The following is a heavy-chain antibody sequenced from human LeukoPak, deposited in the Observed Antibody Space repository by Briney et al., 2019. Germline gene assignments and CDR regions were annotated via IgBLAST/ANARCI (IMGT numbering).Heavy chain of an antibody. Sequence: GGSLRLSCAASGFRFNTYWMSWVRQAPGKGLVWVSRIDSDGSSTNYADSVKGRFTISRDNAKNTLYLQMNSLRAEDTAVYYCARYSSTWLPFDYWGQGTLVTVSS. CDR2: IDSDGSST. D-gene: IGHD6-13*01. CDR3: ARYSSTWLPFDY. V-gene: IGHV3-74*01. CDR1: GFRFNTYW. J-gene: IGHJ4*02.